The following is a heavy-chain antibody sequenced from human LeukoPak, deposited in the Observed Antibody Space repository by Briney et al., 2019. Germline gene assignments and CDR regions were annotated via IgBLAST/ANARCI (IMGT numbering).Heavy chain of an antibody. Sequence: SETLSLTCTVSGGSISSYYWSWIRQPPGKGLEWIGEINHSGSTNYNPSLKSRVTISVDTSKNQFSLKLSSVTAADTAVYYCARLYCSSTSCEKYYYGMDVWGQGTTVTVSS. CDR3: ARLYCSSTSCEKYYYGMDV. J-gene: IGHJ6*02. CDR2: INHSGST. V-gene: IGHV4-34*01. D-gene: IGHD2-2*01. CDR1: GGSISSYY.